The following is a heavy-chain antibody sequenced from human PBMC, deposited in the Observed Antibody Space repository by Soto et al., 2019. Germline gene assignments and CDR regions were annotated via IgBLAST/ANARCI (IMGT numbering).Heavy chain of an antibody. V-gene: IGHV1-69*06. J-gene: IGHJ6*02. CDR2: IIPLLKTV. CDR3: ARDPVDLFGYMDV. D-gene: IGHD6-25*01. CDR1: GGTFASYS. Sequence: QEELVQSGAEVKKPGSSVNVSCKASGGTFASYSITWVRQAPGQRLEWMGEIIPLLKTVNYAQKFQGRVTITGDRSTSTVYMALSRLRSDDTAVYYCARDPVDLFGYMDVWGHGTRSPSP.